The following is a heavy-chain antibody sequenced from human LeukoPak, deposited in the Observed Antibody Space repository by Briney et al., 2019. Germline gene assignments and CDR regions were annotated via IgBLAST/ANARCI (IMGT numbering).Heavy chain of an antibody. Sequence: ASVKVSCKASGYTFTNYDIGWVRQATGQGHEWMGWMNPNTGNTVYAQNFHDRVTLTRNTSINTAYMELSSLRFEDTAVYYCARGLDTSPVGSFDYWGQGTLVTVSS. CDR2: MNPNTGNT. CDR3: ARGLDTSPVGSFDY. D-gene: IGHD3-10*01. CDR1: GYTFTNYD. V-gene: IGHV1-8*01. J-gene: IGHJ4*02.